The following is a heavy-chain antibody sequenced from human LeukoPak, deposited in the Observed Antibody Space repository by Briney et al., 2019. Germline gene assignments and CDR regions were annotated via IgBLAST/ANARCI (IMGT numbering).Heavy chain of an antibody. CDR2: ISSNGGST. Sequence: GGSLRLSCAASGFTFSSYAMHWVRQAPGKGLEYVSAISSNGGSTYYANFVKGRFTISRDNSKNTLYLQMNSLRAEDTAVYYCAKDLTRIAANWFDPWGQGTLVTVSS. D-gene: IGHD6-13*01. V-gene: IGHV3-64*01. CDR1: GFTFSSYA. J-gene: IGHJ5*02. CDR3: AKDLTRIAANWFDP.